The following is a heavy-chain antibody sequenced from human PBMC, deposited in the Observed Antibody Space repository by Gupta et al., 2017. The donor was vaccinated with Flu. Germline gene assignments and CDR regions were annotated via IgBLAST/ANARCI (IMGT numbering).Heavy chain of an antibody. CDR2: IWYDGSNK. D-gene: IGHD6-13*01. V-gene: IGHV3-33*01. Sequence: QVQLVESGGGVVQPGRSLRLSCAASGFTFSSYGMHWVRQAPGKGLEWVAVIWYDGSNKYYADSVKGRFTISRDNSKNTLYLQMNSLRAEDTAVYYCARDLRPEAAADRGGFDIWGQGTMVTVSS. CDR3: ARDLRPEAAADRGGFDI. CDR1: GFTFSSYG. J-gene: IGHJ3*02.